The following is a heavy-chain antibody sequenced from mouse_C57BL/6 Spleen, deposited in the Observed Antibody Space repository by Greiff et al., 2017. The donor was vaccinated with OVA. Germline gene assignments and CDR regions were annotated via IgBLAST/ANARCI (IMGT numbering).Heavy chain of an antibody. V-gene: IGHV1-53*01. CDR1: GYTFTSYW. Sequence: QVQLQQPGTELVKPGASVKLSCKASGYTFTSYWMHWVKQRPGQGLEWIGNINPSNGGTNYNEKFKSKATLTVDKSSSTAYMQLSSLTSEDSAVYYCAREGLYYGSSYWYFDVWGTGTTVTVSS. J-gene: IGHJ1*03. CDR2: INPSNGGT. D-gene: IGHD1-1*01. CDR3: AREGLYYGSSYWYFDV.